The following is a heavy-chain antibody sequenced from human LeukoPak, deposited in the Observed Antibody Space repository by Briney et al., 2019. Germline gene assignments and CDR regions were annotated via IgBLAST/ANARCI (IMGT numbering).Heavy chain of an antibody. J-gene: IGHJ3*02. V-gene: IGHV1-69*05. CDR2: IIPIFDTP. D-gene: IGHD1-1*01. CDR3: ARDIPGYDAFDI. Sequence: ASVKVSCKASGGTFNNYAISWVRQAPGQGLEWVGGIIPIFDTPNYAQKFQGRVTITTDESTSTAYMELSSLRSVDTAVYYCARDIPGYDAFDIWGQGTVVTVSS. CDR1: GGTFNNYA.